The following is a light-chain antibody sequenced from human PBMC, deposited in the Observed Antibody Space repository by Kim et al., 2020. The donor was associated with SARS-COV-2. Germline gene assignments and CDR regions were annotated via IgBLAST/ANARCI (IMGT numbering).Light chain of an antibody. J-gene: IGKJ5*01. CDR3: QQYATSPIT. Sequence: SPGERATPSCRASQSVSRSYLAWYQQKPGQAPRLLIYAASSRATGVPDRFSGSGSGTDFTLTISRLDPEDFALYYCQQYATSPITFGRGTRLEIK. CDR1: QSVSRSY. CDR2: AAS. V-gene: IGKV3-20*01.